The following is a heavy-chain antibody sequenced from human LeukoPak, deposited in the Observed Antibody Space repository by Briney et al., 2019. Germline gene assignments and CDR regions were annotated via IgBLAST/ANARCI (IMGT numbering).Heavy chain of an antibody. J-gene: IGHJ6*03. V-gene: IGHV3-48*02. CDR2: ITSSSGTV. D-gene: IGHD2-15*01. CDR1: GFTFSTYA. CDR3: ARAGGSGGSYYYYYMDV. Sequence: GGSLRLSCAASGFTFSTYAMNWVRQAPGKGLEWVSYITSSSGTVYYADSVTGRFTISRDNAKNSLYLQMNSLRDEDTAVYYCARAGGSGGSYYYYYMDVWGKGTSVTVSS.